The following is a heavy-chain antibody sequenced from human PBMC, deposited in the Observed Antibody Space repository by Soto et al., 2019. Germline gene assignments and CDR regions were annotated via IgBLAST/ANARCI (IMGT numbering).Heavy chain of an antibody. D-gene: IGHD1-26*01. CDR2: LGAARDP. Sequence: EVQLVESGGGSVQPGESLRLSCAASGFSFRDYDMHWVRQRKGKGLEWVSALGAARDPYYVGSVKGRFSVSRDNAQNSLFLQMNILRVDDTAVYFGASAYLGRLPSRADYYYAMDVWGRGTTVTVSS. CDR1: GFSFRDYD. CDR3: ASAYLGRLPSRADYYYAMDV. J-gene: IGHJ6*02. V-gene: IGHV3-13*05.